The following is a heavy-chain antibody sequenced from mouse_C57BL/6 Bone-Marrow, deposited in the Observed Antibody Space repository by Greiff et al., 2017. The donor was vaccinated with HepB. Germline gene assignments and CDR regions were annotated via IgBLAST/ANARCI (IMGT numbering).Heavy chain of an antibody. J-gene: IGHJ3*01. CDR2: IDPSDSYT. CDR1: GYTFTSYW. Sequence: QVQLQQSGAELVKPGASVKLSCKASGYTFTSYWMQWVKQRPGQGLEWIGEIDPSDSYTNYNQKFKGKATLTVDTSSSTAYIQLSSLTSEDSAVYYCARHYGSPFAYWGQGTLVTVSA. V-gene: IGHV1-50*01. CDR3: ARHYGSPFAY. D-gene: IGHD1-1*01.